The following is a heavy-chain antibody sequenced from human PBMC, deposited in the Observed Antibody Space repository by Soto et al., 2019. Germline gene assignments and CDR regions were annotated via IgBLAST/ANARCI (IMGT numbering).Heavy chain of an antibody. CDR2: ISGTGSPT. Sequence: EVQLLESGGGLGQPGGSLRLSCAASGFTFSSYAMTWVRQAPGRGLEWVSAISGTGSPTYYADSVKGRFTISRDNSKNTLYLQMNSLRADDMAVYYCARDMSGGTYNYYYGMDVWGQGTTVTVSS. J-gene: IGHJ6*02. V-gene: IGHV3-23*01. D-gene: IGHD1-26*01. CDR3: ARDMSGGTYNYYYGMDV. CDR1: GFTFSSYA.